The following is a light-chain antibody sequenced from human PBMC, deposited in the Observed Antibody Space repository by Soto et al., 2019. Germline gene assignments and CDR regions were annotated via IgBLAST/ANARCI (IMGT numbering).Light chain of an antibody. J-gene: IGLJ1*01. V-gene: IGLV2-14*01. Sequence: QPVLTQPASVSGSPGQSITISCTGTSSDVGGYNYVSWYQQHPGKAPKLMIYDVSNRPSGVSNRFSGSKSGSTASLTISGLQAEDEADYYCSSYTSSSTLEGVFGTGTKVTVL. CDR3: SSYTSSSTLEGV. CDR1: SSDVGGYNY. CDR2: DVS.